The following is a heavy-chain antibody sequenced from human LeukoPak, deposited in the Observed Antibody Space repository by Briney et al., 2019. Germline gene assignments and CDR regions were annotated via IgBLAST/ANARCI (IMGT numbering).Heavy chain of an antibody. CDR3: ARGKHDYGDYGIFDH. CDR1: GGSISSYY. J-gene: IGHJ4*02. V-gene: IGHV4-59*08. Sequence: SETLSLTCTVSGGSISSYYWSWIRQPPGKGLEWLGYIYYGGSTNYNPSLKSRVTISVDRSKNQFSLKLSSVTAADTAVYYCARGKHDYGDYGIFDHWGQGTLVTVSS. D-gene: IGHD4-17*01. CDR2: IYYGGST.